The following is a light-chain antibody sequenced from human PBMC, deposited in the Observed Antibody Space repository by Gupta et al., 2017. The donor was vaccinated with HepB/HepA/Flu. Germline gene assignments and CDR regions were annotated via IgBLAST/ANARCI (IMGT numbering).Light chain of an antibody. J-gene: IGKJ4*01. CDR3: QQYGSSPIT. CDR1: QSVTNSY. V-gene: IGKV3-20*01. Sequence: EIVLRQSPGLLSLSPGEGAALTCRASQSVTNSYLAWYQQKPGQAPSLLIYGASNRTTGFPDRFSGSGSGTDFTLTISRLEPEDFAVYYCQQYGSSPITFGGGTKVEIK. CDR2: GAS.